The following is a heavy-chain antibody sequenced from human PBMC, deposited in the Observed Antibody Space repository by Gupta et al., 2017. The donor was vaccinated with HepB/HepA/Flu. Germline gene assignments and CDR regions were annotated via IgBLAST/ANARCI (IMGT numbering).Heavy chain of an antibody. V-gene: IGHV1-3*01. D-gene: IGHD4-11*01. CDR1: GDSFTNYG. Sequence: HVELVQSGAEVKKPGASVKVSCQAPGDSFTNYGIHWVRHAPGQRLEWMGWINVGNGERKYSKEFQGRLTIDRGASENTAYMELSSLRIDDTASYFCAKAGRYSTLTPGDGWGHGTTVIVS. CDR2: INVGNGER. CDR3: AKAGRYSTLTPGDG. J-gene: IGHJ6*02.